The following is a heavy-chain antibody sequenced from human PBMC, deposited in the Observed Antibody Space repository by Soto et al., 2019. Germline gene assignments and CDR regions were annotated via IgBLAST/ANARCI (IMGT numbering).Heavy chain of an antibody. CDR1: GFTLSEYG. J-gene: IGHJ4*02. Sequence: ELQVLESGGGLVQPGGSLRLSCAASGFTLSEYGTSWVRQAPGKGLEWVSFVSGSGDSTYYTDSVKGRFTISRDSSNNTGGLQMNSLRAEDTAVYYCATSNYGVRDWGQGTLVTVS. V-gene: IGHV3-23*01. D-gene: IGHD3-16*01. CDR3: ATSNYGVRD. CDR2: VSGSGDST.